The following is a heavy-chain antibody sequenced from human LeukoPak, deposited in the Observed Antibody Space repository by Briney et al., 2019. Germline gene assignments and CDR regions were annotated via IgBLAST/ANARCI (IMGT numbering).Heavy chain of an antibody. CDR1: GFTFSSYA. CDR3: AKARDFADYFDY. V-gene: IGHV3-23*01. Sequence: GGSLRLSCAASGFTFSSYAMSWVRQTPGKGLEWVSAISGSGGSAYYADSVKGRFTISRDNSKNTLYLQMNSLRAEDTAVYYCAKARDFADYFDYWGQGTLVTVSS. CDR2: ISGSGGSA. J-gene: IGHJ4*02. D-gene: IGHD3-3*01.